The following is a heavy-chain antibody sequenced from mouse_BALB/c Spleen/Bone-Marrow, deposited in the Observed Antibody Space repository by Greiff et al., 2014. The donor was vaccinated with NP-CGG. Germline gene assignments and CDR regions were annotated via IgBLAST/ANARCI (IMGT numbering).Heavy chain of an antibody. Sequence: QVHVKQSGAELVRPGASVKLSCKASGYTFTSHWMNWIKQRPEQGLEWIGRIDPYDSETHYNLKFKDKAILTVDKSSSTAYMQLSSLTSEDSAVYYCARSYDGYYVDYWGQGTTLTVSS. J-gene: IGHJ2*01. CDR2: IDPYDSET. D-gene: IGHD2-3*01. V-gene: IGHV1-52*01. CDR3: ARSYDGYYVDY. CDR1: GYTFTSHW.